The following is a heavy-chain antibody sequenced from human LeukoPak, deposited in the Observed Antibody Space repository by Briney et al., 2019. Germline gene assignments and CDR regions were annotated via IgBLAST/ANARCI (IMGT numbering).Heavy chain of an antibody. D-gene: IGHD3-10*01. Sequence: GGSLRLSCAASGFTFSDYYMSWIRQAPGKGLEWVSYISRSSSSTNYADSVKGRFSISRDNAKNSLYLQLNSLTVEDTAVYYCARVRSSGSPLDYWGQGTLVTVSS. J-gene: IGHJ4*02. CDR3: ARVRSSGSPLDY. CDR1: GFTFSDYY. V-gene: IGHV3-11*05. CDR2: ISRSSSST.